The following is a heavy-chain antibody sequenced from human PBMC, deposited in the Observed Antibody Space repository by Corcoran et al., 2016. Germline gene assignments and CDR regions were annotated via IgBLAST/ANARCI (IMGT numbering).Heavy chain of an antibody. D-gene: IGHD3-16*01. CDR2: INPSGGST. V-gene: IGHV1-46*01. CDR1: GYTFTSYY. CDR3: AGISSKGGGMDV. J-gene: IGHJ6*02. Sequence: QVQLVQSGAEVKKPGASVKVSCKASGYTFTSYYMHGVRQAPGQGLEWMGIINPSGGSTSYAQKFQGRVTMTRDTSTSTVYMELISLRSEDTAVYYCAGISSKGGGMDVWGQGTTVTVSS.